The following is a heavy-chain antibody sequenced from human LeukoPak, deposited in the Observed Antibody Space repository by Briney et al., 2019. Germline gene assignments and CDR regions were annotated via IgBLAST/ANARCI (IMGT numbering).Heavy chain of an antibody. CDR1: GASISSSDYY. V-gene: IGHV4-39*01. CDR3: ARQKLWFGELGSNWFDP. CDR2: IYFSGSA. Sequence: SETLSLTCTVSGASISSSDYYWGWIRQPPGKGLEWIGSIYFSGSAYYNPSLMSRVTMSVDTSNNQCSLKLSSVAAADTAVYYCARQKLWFGELGSNWFDPWGQGTLVTVSS. D-gene: IGHD3-10*01. J-gene: IGHJ5*02.